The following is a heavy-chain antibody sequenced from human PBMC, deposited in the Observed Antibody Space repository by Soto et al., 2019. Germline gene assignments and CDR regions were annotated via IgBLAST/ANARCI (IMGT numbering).Heavy chain of an antibody. J-gene: IGHJ4*02. CDR3: ARDLDDSSGYYQPPGDY. CDR1: GFTFSSYA. D-gene: IGHD3-22*01. V-gene: IGHV3-33*08. Sequence: QVQLVESGGGVVQPGRSLRLSCAASGFTFSSYAMHWVRQAPGKGLEWVAVIWYDGSNKYYADSVKGRFTISRDNSKNTLYLQMNSLRAEDTAVYYCARDLDDSSGYYQPPGDYWGQGTLVTVSS. CDR2: IWYDGSNK.